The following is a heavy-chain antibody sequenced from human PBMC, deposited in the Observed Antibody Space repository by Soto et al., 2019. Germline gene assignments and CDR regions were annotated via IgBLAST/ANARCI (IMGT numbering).Heavy chain of an antibody. J-gene: IGHJ4*02. V-gene: IGHV3-48*03. CDR2: TSPSGSTV. CDR1: GFTFSSYE. D-gene: IGHD6-19*01. CDR3: AREPQYRSGWYSRSEGDYFFDY. Sequence: EVQLVESGGGLVQPGGSLRLSCAASGFTFSSYEMNWVRQAPGKGLEWLSYTSPSGSTVYYADSVRGRFTISRDNAKNSLFLQMSSLRAEDTAVYYCAREPQYRSGWYSRSEGDYFFDYWGQGTLVTVSS.